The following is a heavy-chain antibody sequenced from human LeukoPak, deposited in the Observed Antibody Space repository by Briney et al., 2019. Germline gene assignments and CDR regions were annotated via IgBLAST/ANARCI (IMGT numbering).Heavy chain of an antibody. CDR3: ASPDRLPSPYYYYDSSGYYRAAFVI. Sequence: PSETLSLTCTVSGGSISSSSYYWGWIRQPPGKGLEWIGSIYYSGSTYYNPSLKSRVTISVDTSKNQFSLKLSSVTAADTAVYYCASPDRLPSPYYYYDSSGYYRAAFVIWGQGTMVTVSS. CDR1: GGSISSSSYY. J-gene: IGHJ3*02. D-gene: IGHD3-22*01. CDR2: IYYSGST. V-gene: IGHV4-39*01.